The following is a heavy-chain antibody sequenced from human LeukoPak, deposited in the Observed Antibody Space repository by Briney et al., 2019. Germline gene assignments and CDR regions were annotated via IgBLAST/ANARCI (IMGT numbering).Heavy chain of an antibody. CDR2: ISYDGSNK. CDR3: ARDRPLLAFDI. J-gene: IGHJ3*02. CDR1: GFTFSSYA. Sequence: GGSLRLSCAASGFTFSSYAMHWVRQAPGKGLEWVAVISYDGSNKYYADSVKGRFTISRDNSKNTLYLQMNSLRAEDTAVYYCARDRPLLAFDIWGQGTMVTVSS. V-gene: IGHV3-30*04. D-gene: IGHD2/OR15-2a*01.